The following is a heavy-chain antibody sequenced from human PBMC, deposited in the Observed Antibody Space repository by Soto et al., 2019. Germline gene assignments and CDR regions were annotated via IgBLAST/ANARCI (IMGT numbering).Heavy chain of an antibody. CDR2: ISGSGGST. V-gene: IGHV3-23*01. CDR1: GFTFSSYA. CDR3: AKDSMPQITMIVVVNNFDY. Sequence: GGSLRLSCAASGFTFSSYAMSWVRQAPGKGLEWVSAISGSGGSTYYADSVKGRFTISRDNSKNTLYLQMNSLRAEDTAVYYCAKDSMPQITMIVVVNNFDYWGQGTLVTVSS. J-gene: IGHJ4*02. D-gene: IGHD3-22*01.